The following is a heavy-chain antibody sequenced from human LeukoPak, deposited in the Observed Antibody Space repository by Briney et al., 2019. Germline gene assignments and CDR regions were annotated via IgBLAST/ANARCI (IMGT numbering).Heavy chain of an antibody. CDR3: ASGDEGYFDY. Sequence: PGGSLRLSCAASGFTFSSYSMNWVHQAPGKGLEWVSYISSSSSTIYYADSVKGRFTISRDNAKNSLYLQMNSLRDEDTAVYYCASGDEGYFDYWGQGTLVTVSS. V-gene: IGHV3-48*02. CDR2: ISSSSSTI. D-gene: IGHD3-10*01. J-gene: IGHJ4*02. CDR1: GFTFSSYS.